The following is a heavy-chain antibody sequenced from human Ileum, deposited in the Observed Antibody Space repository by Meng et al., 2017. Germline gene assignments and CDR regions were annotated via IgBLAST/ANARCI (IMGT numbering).Heavy chain of an antibody. D-gene: IGHD2-2*01. Sequence: QVSLFQSGTSVSTHGASGKVSCPASGYSFTNYGINWVRQAPGKGLEWMGWTSTYNSNRNYAQSLQGRVTMTTDMSTTTAYMELRGLTLDDTAVYYCARCRHSSSTTCYLSDWWRHATLVTVSS. CDR2: TSTYNSNR. CDR1: GYSFTNYG. V-gene: IGHV1-18*01. J-gene: IGHJ4*01. CDR3: ARCRHSSSTTCYLSDW.